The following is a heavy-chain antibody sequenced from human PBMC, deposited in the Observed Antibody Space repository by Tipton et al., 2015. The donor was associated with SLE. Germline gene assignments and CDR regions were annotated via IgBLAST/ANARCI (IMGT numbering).Heavy chain of an antibody. CDR2: IYYSGST. J-gene: IGHJ4*02. CDR3: ATWRGYDSWTGYSPYYFDY. CDR1: GGSISSSSYY. D-gene: IGHD3-3*01. Sequence: TLSLTCTVSGGSISSSSYYWGWIRQPPGKGLEWIGSIYYSGSTYYNPSLKSRVTISVDTSKNQFSLKLSSVTAADTAVYYCATWRGYDSWTGYSPYYFDYWGQGTLVTVSS. V-gene: IGHV4-39*07.